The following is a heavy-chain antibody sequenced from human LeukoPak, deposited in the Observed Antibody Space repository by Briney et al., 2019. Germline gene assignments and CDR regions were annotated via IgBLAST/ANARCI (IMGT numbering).Heavy chain of an antibody. CDR2: IIPIFGTA. CDR1: GGTFSSYA. J-gene: IGHJ4*02. CDR3: ARGQLQLWGAYYYDSSGYFDY. D-gene: IGHD3-22*01. Sequence: ASAKVSCKASGGTFSSYAISWVRQAPGQGLEWMGRIIPIFGTANYAQKFQGRVTITTDESTSTAYMELSSLRSEDTAVYYCARGQLQLWGAYYYDSSGYFDYWGQGTLVTVSS. V-gene: IGHV1-69*05.